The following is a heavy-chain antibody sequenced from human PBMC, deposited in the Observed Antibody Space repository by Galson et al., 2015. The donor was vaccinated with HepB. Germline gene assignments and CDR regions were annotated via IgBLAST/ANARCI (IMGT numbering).Heavy chain of an antibody. Sequence: SVKVSCKAFGYTFTDYYIHWVRQAPGQGLEWMGRINPNRGGTNFAQKFQGRVTLTRDMSTRTAYMEMTRLTSDDTAVYYCARSWFDPWGQGSLVIVSS. V-gene: IGHV1-2*06. J-gene: IGHJ5*02. CDR3: ARSWFDP. CDR2: INPNRGGT. CDR1: GYTFTDYY.